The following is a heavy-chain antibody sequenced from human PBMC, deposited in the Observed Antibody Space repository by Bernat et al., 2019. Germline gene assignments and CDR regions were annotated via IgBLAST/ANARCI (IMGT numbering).Heavy chain of an antibody. J-gene: IGHJ4*02. Sequence: QVQLVQSGAEVKKPGASVKVSCKASGYTFTSYYMHWVRQAPGQGLEWMGIINPSGGSTSYAQKFQGRVTMTRDTSTSTVYMELSSLRSEDTAVYYCARDWGVGGYDFWSGYLFDYWGQGTLVTVSS. CDR2: INPSGGST. D-gene: IGHD3-3*01. CDR3: ARDWGVGGYDFWSGYLFDY. V-gene: IGHV1-46*01. CDR1: GYTFTSYY.